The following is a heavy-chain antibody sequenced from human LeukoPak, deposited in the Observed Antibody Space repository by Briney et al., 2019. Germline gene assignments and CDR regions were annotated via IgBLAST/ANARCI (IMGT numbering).Heavy chain of an antibody. Sequence: GASVKVSCKASGYTFTSYDINWVRQATGQGLEWMGWMNPNSGNTGYAQKFQGRVTMTRDTSISTAYMELSRLISDDTAVYYCARDDSEERWLQFGHYWGQGTLVTVSS. CDR1: GYTFTSYD. CDR2: MNPNSGNT. J-gene: IGHJ4*02. V-gene: IGHV1-8*02. D-gene: IGHD5-24*01. CDR3: ARDDSEERWLQFGHY.